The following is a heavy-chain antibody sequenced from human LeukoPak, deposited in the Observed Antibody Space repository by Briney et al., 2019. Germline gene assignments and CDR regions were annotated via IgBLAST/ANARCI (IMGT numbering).Heavy chain of an antibody. D-gene: IGHD3-22*01. CDR1: GFTFSSYA. V-gene: IGHV3-23*01. CDR3: AKTLSGYYRDAFDI. CDR2: ISGSGGST. Sequence: GGSLRLSCAASGFTFSSYAMSWVRKAPGKGLEWVSAISGSGGSTYYADSVKGRFTTSRDNSKNTLDLQMNSLRAEDTAVYYCAKTLSGYYRDAFDIWGQGTMVTVSS. J-gene: IGHJ3*02.